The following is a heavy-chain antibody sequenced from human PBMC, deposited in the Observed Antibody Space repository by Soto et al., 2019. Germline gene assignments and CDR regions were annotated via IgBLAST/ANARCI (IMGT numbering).Heavy chain of an antibody. J-gene: IGHJ6*02. V-gene: IGHV3-30-3*01. CDR3: ARDRRDYSSGYYYFYGLDV. CDR1: KFSFSSQD. Sequence: AGSLTLPCAASKFSFSSQDINWVRQAPGKGLEWVALLSFDGSNKYAVSVKGRFTISRDNSKNTLYLQMNSLNTEDTAVYYCARDRRDYSSGYYYFYGLDVWGQGTTVTV. CDR2: LSFDGSNK. D-gene: IGHD6-25*01.